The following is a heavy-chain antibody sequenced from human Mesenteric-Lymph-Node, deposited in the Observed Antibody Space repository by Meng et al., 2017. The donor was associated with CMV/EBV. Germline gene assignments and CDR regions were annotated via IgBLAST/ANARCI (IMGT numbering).Heavy chain of an antibody. CDR3: ARMEWLVDGRTPNYGMDV. J-gene: IGHJ6*02. Sequence: ASVKVSCKPSGYTFSTYGISWVRQAPGQGLEWLGWISPYNGKTKYAQNFQGRVTMTTDTSTTTAYMELRSLRSDDTAVYYCARMEWLVDGRTPNYGMDVWGQGTTVTVSS. CDR1: GYTFSTYG. V-gene: IGHV1-18*01. D-gene: IGHD6-19*01. CDR2: ISPYNGKT.